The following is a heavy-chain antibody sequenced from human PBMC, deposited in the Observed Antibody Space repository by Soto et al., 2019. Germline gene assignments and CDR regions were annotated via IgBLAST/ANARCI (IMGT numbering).Heavy chain of an antibody. CDR1: GFTFSSYG. J-gene: IGHJ6*02. CDR2: IWYDGSNK. D-gene: IGHD2-2*01. V-gene: IGHV3-33*01. Sequence: GGSLRLSCAASGFTFSSYGMHWVRQAPGKGLEWVAVIWYDGSNKYYADSVKGRFTISRDNSKNTLYLQMNSLGAEDMAVYYCARGLLDCSSTSCYSYYYYGMDVWGQGTTVTVSS. CDR3: ARGLLDCSSTSCYSYYYYGMDV.